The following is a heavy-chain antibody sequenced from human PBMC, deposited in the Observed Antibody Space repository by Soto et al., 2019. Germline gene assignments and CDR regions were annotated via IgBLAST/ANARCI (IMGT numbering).Heavy chain of an antibody. J-gene: IGHJ6*02. Sequence: ASVKVSCKASGGTFSSYAISWVRQAPGQGLEWMGGIIPIFGTANYAQKFQGRVTITADKSTSTAYMELSSLRSEDTAVYYCARDPRYCSGGSCSYPMDVWGQGTTVTVSS. CDR2: IIPIFGTA. V-gene: IGHV1-69*06. CDR1: GGTFSSYA. D-gene: IGHD2-15*01. CDR3: ARDPRYCSGGSCSYPMDV.